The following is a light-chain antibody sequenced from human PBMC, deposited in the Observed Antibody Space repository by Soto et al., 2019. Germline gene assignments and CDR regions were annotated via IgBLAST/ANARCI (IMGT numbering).Light chain of an antibody. CDR3: QQYVTSSPRT. V-gene: IGKV3-20*01. J-gene: IGKJ1*01. Sequence: EIVLTQSPATLSVSPGESATLSCRASHTISSSYLAWYQQKPGQAPRLLMYGISRRATGIPDRFSGSGSGTDFTLTITRLEPEDFAVYYCQQYVTSSPRTFGQGTKVDIK. CDR1: HTISSSY. CDR2: GIS.